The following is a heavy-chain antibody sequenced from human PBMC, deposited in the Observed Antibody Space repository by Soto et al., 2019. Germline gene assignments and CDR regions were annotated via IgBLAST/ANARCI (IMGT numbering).Heavy chain of an antibody. Sequence: QVQLVQSGAEVKKPGSSVKVSCKASGGTFSSYAISWVRQAPGQGLEWMGGIIPIFGTANYAQKFQGRVTITADESTSTAYMELSSLRSEDTAVYYCASLTGYYYDSSCYYGGGWGQGTLVTVSS. J-gene: IGHJ4*02. CDR1: GGTFSSYA. CDR2: IIPIFGTA. CDR3: ASLTGYYYDSSCYYGGG. V-gene: IGHV1-69*01. D-gene: IGHD3-22*01.